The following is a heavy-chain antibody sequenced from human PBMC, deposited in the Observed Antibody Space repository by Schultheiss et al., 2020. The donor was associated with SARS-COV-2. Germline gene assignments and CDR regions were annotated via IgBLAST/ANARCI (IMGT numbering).Heavy chain of an antibody. CDR1: GGSFSGYY. CDR3: ASGLGYGDYD. V-gene: IGHV4-34*01. Sequence: SETLSLTCAVYGGSFSGYYWSWIRQPPGKGLEWIGEINHSGSTNYNPSLKSRVTISVDTSKNQFSLKLSSVTAADTAVYYCASGLGYGDYDWGQGTLVTVSS. J-gene: IGHJ4*02. D-gene: IGHD4-17*01. CDR2: INHSGST.